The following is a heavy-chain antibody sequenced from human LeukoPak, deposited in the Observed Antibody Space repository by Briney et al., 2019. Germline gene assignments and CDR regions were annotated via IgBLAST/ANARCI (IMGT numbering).Heavy chain of an antibody. CDR1: GYTFTSYG. J-gene: IGHJ4*02. Sequence: ASVKVSCKASGYTFTSYGISWVRQAPGQRRGWMGWIGAYNVNTNYAQKLQGRVTMTTDTSTSTAYMELRSLRSDDTAVYYCARVPPKYYYDSSGSLYIDYWGQGTLVTVSS. CDR3: ARVPPKYYYDSSGSLYIDY. V-gene: IGHV1-18*01. CDR2: IGAYNVNT. D-gene: IGHD3-22*01.